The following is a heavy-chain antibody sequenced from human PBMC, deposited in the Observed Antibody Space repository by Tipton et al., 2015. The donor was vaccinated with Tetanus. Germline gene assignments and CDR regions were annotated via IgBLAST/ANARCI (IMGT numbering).Heavy chain of an antibody. CDR3: AAAVSTGTDDAFDI. Sequence: TLSLTCAVSGGSISSTNWWSWVRQSPGKGLEWIGEIYHNGNVNYNPSLQRRVTLSVDKSENQFFLQVNSVTAADTAVYYCAAAVSTGTDDAFDIWGQGTMVTVSS. CDR2: IYHNGNV. D-gene: IGHD3-9*01. J-gene: IGHJ3*02. V-gene: IGHV4-4*02. CDR1: GGSISSTNW.